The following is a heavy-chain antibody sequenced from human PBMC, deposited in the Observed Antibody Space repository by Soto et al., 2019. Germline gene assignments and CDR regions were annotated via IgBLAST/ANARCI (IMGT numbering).Heavy chain of an antibody. V-gene: IGHV4-31*03. Sequence: SETLSLTCTVSGGSFSSSGYYWSRIRQHPGKGLEWIGYIQYSGITFYNPSLKSRVSMSVNTSKNQFSLKMSSVTAADSAVYYCARDDHIVVVPTSLGAMDVWGQGTTVTVSS. CDR1: GGSFSSSGYY. CDR3: ARDDHIVVVPTSLGAMDV. CDR2: IQYSGIT. D-gene: IGHD2-2*01. J-gene: IGHJ6*02.